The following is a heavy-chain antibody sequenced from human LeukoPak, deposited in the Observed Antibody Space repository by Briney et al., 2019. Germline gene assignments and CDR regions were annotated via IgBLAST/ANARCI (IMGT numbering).Heavy chain of an antibody. Sequence: GGSLRLSCAASGFTVRDNDIKWVRQAPGKGLEWVSLIYADGSTHCTDSVKGRFSISRDNSKNTVYLQMNSLRGEDTAVYYCARRSVPGRPGYWGQGTLVTVSS. CDR2: IYADGST. CDR3: ARRSVPGRPGY. CDR1: GFTVRDND. D-gene: IGHD6-6*01. V-gene: IGHV3-66*04. J-gene: IGHJ4*02.